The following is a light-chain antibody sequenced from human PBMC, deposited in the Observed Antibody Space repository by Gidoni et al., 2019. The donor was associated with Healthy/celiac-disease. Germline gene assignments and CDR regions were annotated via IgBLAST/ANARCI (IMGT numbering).Light chain of an antibody. CDR3: QQSYSTPRT. CDR2: AAS. CDR1: QSISSY. Sequence: DIQMTQSPSSLSASVGDRVTITCRASQSISSYLNWYQQKPGKAPKLLSYAASSLQSGVPSRFSGSGSGTDFTLTISSLQPEDFATYYCQQSYSTPRTFXPXTQVDIK. J-gene: IGKJ3*01. V-gene: IGKV1-39*01.